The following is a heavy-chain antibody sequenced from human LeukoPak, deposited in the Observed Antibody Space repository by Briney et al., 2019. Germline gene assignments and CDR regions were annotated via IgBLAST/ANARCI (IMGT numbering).Heavy chain of an antibody. V-gene: IGHV4-39*01. CDR1: GGSISSSSYY. J-gene: IGHJ2*01. CDR3: ARGRWPPLPSL. Sequence: PSETLSLTCTVSGGSISSSSYYWGWIRQPPGKGLGWIGSIYYSGSTYYNPSLKSRVTISVDTSKNQFSLKLSSVTAADTAVYYCARGRWPPLPSLWGRGTLVTVSS. D-gene: IGHD5-24*01. CDR2: IYYSGST.